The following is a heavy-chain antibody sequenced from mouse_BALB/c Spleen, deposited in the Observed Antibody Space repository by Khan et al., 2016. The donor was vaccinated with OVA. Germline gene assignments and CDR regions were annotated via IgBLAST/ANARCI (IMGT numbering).Heavy chain of an antibody. CDR1: GYTFTSYD. D-gene: IGHD1-1*01. V-gene: IGHV1S56*01. CDR3: ERERLLGVGLDY. CDR2: IYPGDDSH. Sequence: QVQLQQSGPELVKPGDLVKISCKASGYTFTSYDINWVKQRPGQGLEGIGWIYPGDDSHKYNEKFKGKATLTADKSSNTASMQLRSLTPENSAVYFCERERLLGVGLDYWGQGTSVTVSS. J-gene: IGHJ4*01.